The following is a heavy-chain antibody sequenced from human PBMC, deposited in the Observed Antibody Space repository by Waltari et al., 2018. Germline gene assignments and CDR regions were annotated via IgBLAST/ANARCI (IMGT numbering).Heavy chain of an antibody. V-gene: IGHV3-7*04. CDR1: GFTFSRFC. J-gene: IGHJ5*02. D-gene: IGHD2-2*01. Sequence: EVQLVESGGGLVQPGGSLRLSCAASGFTFSRFCMSWVRQAPGKGLEGLANINQDGTDKYFVDSVKGRFSISRDNAKDSVYLQMNSLTVEDTAVYYCARQGVVDASATNWFDPWSQGTLVTVSS. CDR2: INQDGTDK. CDR3: ARQGVVDASATNWFDP.